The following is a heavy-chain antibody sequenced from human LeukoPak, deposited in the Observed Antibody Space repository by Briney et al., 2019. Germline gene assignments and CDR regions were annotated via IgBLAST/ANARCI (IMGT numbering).Heavy chain of an antibody. J-gene: IGHJ4*02. Sequence: PSETLSLTCTVSGSSISSGYYWGWIRQPPGKGLEWIGTVHHSRGTHYNPSLKSRVSISVDTSKNQISLELNSVTAADTAVYYCASDENNISWFYYWGQGTLVTVSS. V-gene: IGHV4-38-2*02. CDR2: VHHSRGT. CDR3: ASDENNISWFYY. D-gene: IGHD1-14*01. CDR1: GSSISSGYY.